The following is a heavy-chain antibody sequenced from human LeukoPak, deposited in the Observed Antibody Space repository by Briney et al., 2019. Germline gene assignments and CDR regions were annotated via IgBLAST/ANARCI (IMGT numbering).Heavy chain of an antibody. J-gene: IGHJ4*02. D-gene: IGHD5-18*01. Sequence: SETLSLTCTVSGYSISSGYYWGWIRQPPGKGLEWIGSIYHSGSTYYNPSLKSRVTISVDTSKNQFSLKLSSVTAADTAVYYCARVPYSYGSVSSFDYWGQGTLVTVSS. CDR1: GYSISSGYY. V-gene: IGHV4-38-2*02. CDR2: IYHSGST. CDR3: ARVPYSYGSVSSFDY.